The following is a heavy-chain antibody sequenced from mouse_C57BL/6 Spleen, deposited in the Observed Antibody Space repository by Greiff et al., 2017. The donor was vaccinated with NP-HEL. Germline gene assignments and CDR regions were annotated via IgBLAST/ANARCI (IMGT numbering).Heavy chain of an antibody. Sequence: VQLQQSGAELAKPGASVKLSCKASGYTFTSYWMHWVKQRPGQGLEWIGYINPSSGYTKYNQKFKDKATLTADNSSSTAYMQLSSLTSEDSAVYYCARNSGYDEDYFDYWGQGTTLTVSS. CDR2: INPSSGYT. CDR1: GYTFTSYW. CDR3: ARNSGYDEDYFDY. D-gene: IGHD2-2*01. J-gene: IGHJ2*01. V-gene: IGHV1-7*01.